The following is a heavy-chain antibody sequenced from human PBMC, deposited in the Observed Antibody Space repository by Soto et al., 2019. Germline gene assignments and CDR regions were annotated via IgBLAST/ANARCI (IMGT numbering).Heavy chain of an antibody. Sequence: GASVKVSCKASGYTFTNYFIHWVRQAPGQGLEWMGRINPSDGSTTYAQKFQGRITMTRDTPTSTVYMELSSLRSEGTAVYYCAREILYCSGGSCYPYYYYYGMDVWGQGTTVTVSS. CDR1: GYTFTNYF. V-gene: IGHV1-46*01. D-gene: IGHD2-15*01. J-gene: IGHJ6*02. CDR3: AREILYCSGGSCYPYYYYYGMDV. CDR2: INPSDGST.